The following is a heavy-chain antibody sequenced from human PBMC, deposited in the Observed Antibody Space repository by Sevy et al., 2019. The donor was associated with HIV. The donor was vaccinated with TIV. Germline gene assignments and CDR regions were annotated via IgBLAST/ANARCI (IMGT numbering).Heavy chain of an antibody. V-gene: IGHV4-39*02. Sequence: SETLSLTCTVSGGSISSSSYYWGWIRQPPGKGLEWIGSIYYSGSTYYNPSLKSRVTISVDTSKNQFSLKLGSVTAADTAVYCCARESRSYYGMDVWGQGTTVTVSS. J-gene: IGHJ6*02. CDR2: IYYSGST. CDR3: ARESRSYYGMDV. CDR1: GGSISSSSYY. D-gene: IGHD6-13*01.